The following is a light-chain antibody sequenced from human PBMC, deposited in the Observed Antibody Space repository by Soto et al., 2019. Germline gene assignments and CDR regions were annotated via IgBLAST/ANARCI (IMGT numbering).Light chain of an antibody. CDR2: DSS. J-gene: IGKJ1*01. Sequence: GARVTLSCRASQRVSNSYLVWYQQKPGQAPRLLIYDSSTRATGIPDRFSGSGSGTEFTLTISSLQSEDFAVYYCQQYSNWPRTFGQGTKVDIK. CDR3: QQYSNWPRT. CDR1: QRVSNSY. V-gene: IGKV3D-15*01.